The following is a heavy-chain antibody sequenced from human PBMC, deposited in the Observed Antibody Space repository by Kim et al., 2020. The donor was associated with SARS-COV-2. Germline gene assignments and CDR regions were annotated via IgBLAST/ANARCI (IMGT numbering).Heavy chain of an antibody. V-gene: IGHV3-7*01. J-gene: IGHJ6*02. CDR2: IQQHGSEK. CDR1: GFPFRGYW. Sequence: GGSLRLSCAASGFPFRGYWMNWVRQAPGKGLEWVANIQQHGSEKYYVDSVKGRFTISRDNAKNSLYLQMNNLRVEDMTVYYCAKGRGMDVWGQGTTVIVSS. CDR3: AKGRGMDV.